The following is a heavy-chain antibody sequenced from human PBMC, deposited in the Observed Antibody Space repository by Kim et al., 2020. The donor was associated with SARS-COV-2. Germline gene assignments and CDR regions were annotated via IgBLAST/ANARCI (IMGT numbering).Heavy chain of an antibody. D-gene: IGHD3-10*01. CDR1: GDSISSGSYY. CDR3: ARRGTGVARTNFDY. Sequence: SETLSPTCAVSGDSISSGSYYWGWIRQPPGKGLEWIGIMFYTGTTFYNPFLNSRATISEDTSGNQFSLKLNSVTASDTAVYYCARRGTGVARTNFDYWGQGILVTVSS. CDR2: MFYTGTT. V-gene: IGHV4-39*01. J-gene: IGHJ4*02.